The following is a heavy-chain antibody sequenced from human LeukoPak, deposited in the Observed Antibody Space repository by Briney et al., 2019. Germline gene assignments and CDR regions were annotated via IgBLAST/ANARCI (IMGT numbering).Heavy chain of an antibody. CDR3: ARGYGDYVGFWFDP. V-gene: IGHV4-59*01. Sequence: SETLSLTCTVSAGSISNYYWSWIRQPPGKGLEWIGYIYYSGSTNYNPSLKSRVTISADTSKNQFSLKLSSVTAADTAVYYCARGYGDYVGFWFDPWGQGTLVTVSS. D-gene: IGHD4-17*01. J-gene: IGHJ5*02. CDR1: AGSISNYY. CDR2: IYYSGST.